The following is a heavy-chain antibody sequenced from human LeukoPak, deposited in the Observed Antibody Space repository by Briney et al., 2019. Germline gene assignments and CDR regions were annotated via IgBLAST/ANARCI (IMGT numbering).Heavy chain of an antibody. CDR1: GGSISSYY. D-gene: IGHD1-1*01. J-gene: IGHJ4*02. V-gene: IGHV4-59*01. CDR3: GRWKDY. Sequence: PSETLSLTCTVSGGSISSYYWSWIRQAPGKGLEWIGHIYYSGSTNYNPSLKSRVTISVDTPKNQLSLKLSSVTAADTAVYYCGRWKDYWGQGTLVTVSS. CDR2: IYYSGST.